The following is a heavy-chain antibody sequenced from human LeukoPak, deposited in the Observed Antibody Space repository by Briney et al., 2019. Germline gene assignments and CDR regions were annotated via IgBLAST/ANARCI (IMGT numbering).Heavy chain of an antibody. D-gene: IGHD3-10*01. CDR1: GYTFTNYG. V-gene: IGHV1-2*04. CDR3: AMRNGSRSHYYGMDV. J-gene: IGHJ6*02. CDR2: INPNSGGT. Sequence: VASVKVSCKASGYTFTNYGISWVRQAPGQGLEWMGWINPNSGGTNYAQKFQGWVTMTRDTSISTAYMELSRLRSDDTAVYYCAMRNGSRSHYYGMDVWGQGTTVTVSS.